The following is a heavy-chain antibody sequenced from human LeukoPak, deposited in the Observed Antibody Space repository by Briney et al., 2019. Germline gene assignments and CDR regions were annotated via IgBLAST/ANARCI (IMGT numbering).Heavy chain of an antibody. D-gene: IGHD3-16*01. Sequence: GGSLRLSCAASGFTFSNVWMGWFRQAPGKGLEWVGRIRKATEGGATDYAAPVQGRFTISRDDSSNTLYLQMNSLKTEDTAVYFCAPARWGSQCRGPDYWGQGPLVPVS. V-gene: IGHV3-15*01. CDR3: APARWGSQCRGPDY. CDR2: IRKATEGGAT. J-gene: IGHJ4*02. CDR1: GFTFSNVW.